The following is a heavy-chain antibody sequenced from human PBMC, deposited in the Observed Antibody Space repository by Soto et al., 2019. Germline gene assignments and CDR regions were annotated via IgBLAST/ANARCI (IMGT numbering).Heavy chain of an antibody. J-gene: IGHJ5*02. CDR2: MNPNSGNT. V-gene: IGHV1-8*01. D-gene: IGHD3-10*01. CDR3: ARPYYYGSGNAYNWFDP. Sequence: ASVKVSCKASGYTFTSYDINWVRQATGQGLEWMGWMNPNSGNTGYAQKFQGRVTMTRNTSISTAYMELSSLRSEDTAVYYCARPYYYGSGNAYNWFDPWGQGTLVTVSS. CDR1: GYTFTSYD.